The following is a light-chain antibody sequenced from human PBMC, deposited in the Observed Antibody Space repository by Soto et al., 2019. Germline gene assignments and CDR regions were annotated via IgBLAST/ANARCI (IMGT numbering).Light chain of an antibody. Sequence: IQLTQSPSSLSASVGDRVTITCRASQAINNYLAWYQQKPGKAPKLLIYSAASLQSGVPSRFSGGESGTDFTLTISSLQPEDFGTYYCQQLNGYPFTFGPGTKVDIK. V-gene: IGKV1-9*01. CDR2: SAA. J-gene: IGKJ3*01. CDR3: QQLNGYPFT. CDR1: QAINNY.